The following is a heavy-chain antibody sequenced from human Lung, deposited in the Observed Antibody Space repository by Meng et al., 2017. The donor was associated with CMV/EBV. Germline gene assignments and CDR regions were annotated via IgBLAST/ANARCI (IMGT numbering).Heavy chain of an antibody. Sequence: QITLKESGPALVKPTQTLTLTCTFSGFSLSTSGVGVGWIRQPPGKALEWLALIYLNDDKWYSPSLKSRLTITKDTSKNQVVLTLTNMDPVDSATYYCAHRPSMLQGVNFDYWGQGTLVTVSS. CDR2: IYLNDDK. V-gene: IGHV2-5*01. D-gene: IGHD3-10*01. CDR1: GFSLSTSGVG. CDR3: AHRPSMLQGVNFDY. J-gene: IGHJ4*02.